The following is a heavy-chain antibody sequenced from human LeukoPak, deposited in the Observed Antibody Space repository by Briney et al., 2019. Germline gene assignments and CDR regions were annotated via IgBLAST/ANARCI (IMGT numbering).Heavy chain of an antibody. J-gene: IGHJ5*01. CDR3: ARKFRSGYNSRWFDY. CDR2: IKQDGSEK. Sequence: QPGGSLRLSCAASGFTFSSYWMSWVRQAPGKGLEWVANIKQDGSEKYYVDSVKGRFTISRDNAKNSLYLQMNSLRVEDTAVYYCARKFRSGYNSRWFDYWGQGTLVTVSS. D-gene: IGHD6-19*01. V-gene: IGHV3-7*01. CDR1: GFTFSSYW.